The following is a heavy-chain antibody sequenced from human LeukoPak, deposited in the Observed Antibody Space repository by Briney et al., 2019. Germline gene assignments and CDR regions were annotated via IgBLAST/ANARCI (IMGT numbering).Heavy chain of an antibody. D-gene: IGHD2-15*01. CDR3: ARGSRDY. CDR1: GFTFSNAW. V-gene: IGHV3-15*01. J-gene: IGHJ4*02. CDR2: IKSKADGGTT. Sequence: GGSLRLSCAASGFTFSNAWMSWVRQAPGKGLEWVGRIKSKADGGTTDYAAPVKGRFTISRDDSKNTLYLQMNSLRAEDTAVYYCARGSRDYWGQGTLVTVSS.